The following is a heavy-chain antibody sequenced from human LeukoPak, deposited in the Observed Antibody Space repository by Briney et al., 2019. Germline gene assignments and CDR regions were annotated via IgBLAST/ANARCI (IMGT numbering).Heavy chain of an antibody. CDR2: IRYDGSNK. D-gene: IGHD2-15*01. CDR3: AKDDSLFRGSYYYGMDV. Sequence: GGSPRLSCAASGFTFNNYGMHWVRQAPGKGREWVAFIRYDGSNKYYADSVKGRFTFSRDNSKNTLYLQMNSLRPEDTAVYYCAKDDSLFRGSYYYGMDVWGQGTTVSVSS. CDR1: GFTFNNYG. V-gene: IGHV3-30*02. J-gene: IGHJ6*02.